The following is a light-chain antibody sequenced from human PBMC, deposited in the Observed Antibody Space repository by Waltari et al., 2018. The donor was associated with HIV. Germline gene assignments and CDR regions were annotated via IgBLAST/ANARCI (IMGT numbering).Light chain of an antibody. J-gene: IGLJ3*02. CDR3: NSYAGSNNWV. Sequence: QSALTQPPSASGSPGQSVTISCTGTSSDVGGSKYVSWYQQHPGKAPKLMIYEVTNRPSGVPDRFSGSKSANTASLTVSGLQADDEADYYCNSYAGSNNWVFGGGTKLTVL. CDR1: SSDVGGSKY. V-gene: IGLV2-8*01. CDR2: EVT.